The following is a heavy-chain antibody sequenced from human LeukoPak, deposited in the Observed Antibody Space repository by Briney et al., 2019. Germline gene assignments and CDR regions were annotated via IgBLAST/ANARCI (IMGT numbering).Heavy chain of an antibody. CDR1: GFTFSSYA. J-gene: IGHJ4*02. V-gene: IGHV3-64*04. CDR3: ARVHVGTDMVDLDY. D-gene: IGHD5-18*01. Sequence: PGGSLRLSCSASGFTFSSYAIHWVRQAPGKRLEYVSAISSDGDSTYYADSVKGRFTISRDNSKNTLYLQMNSLRAEDTAVYYCARVHVGTDMVDLDYWGQGTLVTVSS. CDR2: ISSDGDST.